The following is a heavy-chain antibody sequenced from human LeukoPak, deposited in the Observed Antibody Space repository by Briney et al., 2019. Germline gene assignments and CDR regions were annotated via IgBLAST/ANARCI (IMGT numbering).Heavy chain of an antibody. CDR1: GFTFSSYQ. J-gene: IGHJ4*02. V-gene: IGHV3-21*01. CDR2: ISSNSDYI. Sequence: GGSLRLSCAASGFTFSSYQINWVRQAPGRGLEWVSSISSNSDYIYYADSVKGRFTISRDNAKNSLYLQMNSLRAEDTAVYYCARGLCGGDCYDYWGQGTLVTVSS. CDR3: ARGLCGGDCYDY. D-gene: IGHD2-21*01.